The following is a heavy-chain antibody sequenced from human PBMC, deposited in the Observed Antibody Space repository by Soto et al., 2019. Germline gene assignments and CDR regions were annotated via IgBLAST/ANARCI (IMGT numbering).Heavy chain of an antibody. J-gene: IGHJ6*02. CDR2: LYYGRSA. CDR3: VRQGFGALHGLVDV. CDR1: GDSISSYY. V-gene: IGHV4-59*01. D-gene: IGHD3-10*01. Sequence: SETLSLTCAVSGDSISSYYCMWIRQPPGKGLESIGYLYYGRSANYNPSLKSRVTLSVDTSTNQCSLTLSSMTAADTAVYYCVRQGFGALHGLVDVWGQGTTVTVSS.